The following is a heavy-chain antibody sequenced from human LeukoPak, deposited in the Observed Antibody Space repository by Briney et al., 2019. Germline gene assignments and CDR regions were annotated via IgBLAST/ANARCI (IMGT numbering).Heavy chain of an antibody. V-gene: IGHV4-34*01. D-gene: IGHD1-14*01. CDR3: ARGPIARLDGTLDY. CDR1: GGSFSGYY. J-gene: IGHJ4*02. Sequence: SETLSLTCAVYGGSFSGYYWSWIRQPPGKGLEWIGEINHSGSTNYNPSLKSRVTISVDTSKNQFSLKLSSVTAADTAVYYCARGPIARLDGTLDYWGQGTLVTVSS. CDR2: INHSGST.